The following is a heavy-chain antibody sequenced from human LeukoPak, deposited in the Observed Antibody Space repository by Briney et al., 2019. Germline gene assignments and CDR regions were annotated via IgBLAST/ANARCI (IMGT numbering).Heavy chain of an antibody. CDR2: ISWNSGSI. J-gene: IGHJ4*02. V-gene: IGHV3-9*01. CDR1: GFTFDDYA. CDR3: AKVGVYGDFDY. Sequence: GGSLRLSCAASGFTFDDYAMHWVRQAPGKGLEWVSGISWNSGSIGYADSVKGRFTISRDNAKNSLYLQMNSQRAEDTALYYCAKVGVYGDFDYWGQGTLVTVSS. D-gene: IGHD6-13*01.